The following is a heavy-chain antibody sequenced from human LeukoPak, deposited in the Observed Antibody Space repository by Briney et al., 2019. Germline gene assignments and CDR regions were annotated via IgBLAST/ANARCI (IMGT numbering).Heavy chain of an antibody. CDR2: IYYSGST. Sequence: SETLSLTCTVSGGSISSYYWSWIRQPPGKGLEWIGYIYYSGSTNYNPSLKSRVTISVDTSKNQFSLKLSSVTAADTAVYYCARPGYSSSWYGNWGQGTLVTVSS. D-gene: IGHD6-13*01. CDR3: ARPGYSSSWYGN. V-gene: IGHV4-59*08. J-gene: IGHJ4*02. CDR1: GGSISSYY.